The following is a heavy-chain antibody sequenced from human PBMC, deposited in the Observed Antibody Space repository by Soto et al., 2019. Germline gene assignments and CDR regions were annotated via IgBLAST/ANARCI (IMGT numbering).Heavy chain of an antibody. V-gene: IGHV3-21*01. CDR1: GFTFSSYS. J-gene: IGHJ6*03. D-gene: IGHD6-13*01. Sequence: EVQLVESGGGLVKPGGSLRLSCAASGFTFSSYSMNWVRQAPGKGLEWVSSISSSSSYIYYADSVKGRFTISRDNAKNSLYLQMNSLSAEDTAVYYCARSAFLGYSSSFLTMSNGYCYYMDVWGKGTTVTVSS. CDR3: ARSAFLGYSSSFLTMSNGYCYYMDV. CDR2: ISSSSSYI.